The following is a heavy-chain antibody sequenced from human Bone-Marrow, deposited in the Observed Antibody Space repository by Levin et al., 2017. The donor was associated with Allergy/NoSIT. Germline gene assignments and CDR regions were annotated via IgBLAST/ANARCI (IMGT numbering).Heavy chain of an antibody. V-gene: IGHV3-30*04. D-gene: IGHD3-3*01. CDR1: GFTFSSYA. Sequence: GGSLRLSCAASGFTFSSYAMHWVRQAPGKGLEWVAVISYDGSNKYYADSVKGRFTISRDNSKNTLYLQMNSLRAEDTAVYYCARGFYPPDFWSGYPDYWGQGTLVTVSS. CDR3: ARGFYPPDFWSGYPDY. J-gene: IGHJ4*02. CDR2: ISYDGSNK.